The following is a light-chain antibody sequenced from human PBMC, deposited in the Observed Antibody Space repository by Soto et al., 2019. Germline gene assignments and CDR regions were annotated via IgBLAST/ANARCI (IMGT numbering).Light chain of an antibody. CDR3: QQRSNWPPWT. CDR2: DAS. CDR1: QSVGSY. Sequence: EIVLTQSPATLSLSPGERATLSCRASQSVGSYLAWYQQKPGQAPRLLIYDASNRATGIPARFSGSGSGTDFTLTISSLEPEYVAVYYCQQRSNWPPWTFGQGTKVEIK. V-gene: IGKV3-11*01. J-gene: IGKJ1*01.